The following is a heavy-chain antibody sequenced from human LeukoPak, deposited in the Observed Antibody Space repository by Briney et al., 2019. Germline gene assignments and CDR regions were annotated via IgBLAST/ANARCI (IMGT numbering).Heavy chain of an antibody. CDR2: ISGSGGRT. J-gene: IGHJ4*02. CDR1: GFTFSSYT. V-gene: IGHV3-23*01. Sequence: PGGSLRLSCATSGFTFSSYTMSWVRQAPGKGLEWVSAISGSGGRTYYADSVKGRFTISRDNSKNTLYLQMNSLRAEDTAVYYCASGFSSSPYFDYWGQGTLVTVSS. CDR3: ASGFSSSPYFDY. D-gene: IGHD6-6*01.